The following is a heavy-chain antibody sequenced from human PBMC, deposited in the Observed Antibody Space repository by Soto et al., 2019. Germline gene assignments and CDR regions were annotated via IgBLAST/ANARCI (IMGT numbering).Heavy chain of an antibody. J-gene: IGHJ4*02. Sequence: PSETLSLTCAISGASFSTNNWWSWVRQSPGKRLEWIGEIFQSGSTNYNPSLTSRVSISIAKSNNNLSLKLSSVTSADTAVYYCARGRKYYDSSGDQASFVYWGQGSLVTVSS. CDR3: ARGRKYYDSSGDQASFVY. CDR2: IFQSGST. D-gene: IGHD3-22*01. CDR1: GASFSTNNW. V-gene: IGHV4-4*02.